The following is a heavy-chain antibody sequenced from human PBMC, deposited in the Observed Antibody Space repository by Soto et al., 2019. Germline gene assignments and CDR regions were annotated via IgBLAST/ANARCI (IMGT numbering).Heavy chain of an antibody. CDR3: AKDGGREGYFGNWFDP. J-gene: IGHJ5*02. CDR2: IIPIFGTT. Sequence: QVQLVQSGAELKKPGSSVKVSCKASGGTFSNYAITWVRQAPGQGLEWLGRIIPIFGTTDYAQKFQGRVTITADESTTTAYLALSRPRSHDTPVYYCAKDGGREGYFGNWFDPWGQGTLVTVSS. D-gene: IGHD2-15*01. CDR1: GGTFSNYA. V-gene: IGHV1-69*15.